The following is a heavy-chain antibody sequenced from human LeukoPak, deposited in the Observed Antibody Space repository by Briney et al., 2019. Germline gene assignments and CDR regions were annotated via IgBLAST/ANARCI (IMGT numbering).Heavy chain of an antibody. D-gene: IGHD6-19*01. V-gene: IGHV1-18*01. J-gene: IGHJ5*02. CDR3: ARVSSGWYLGYNWFDP. CDR2: ISAYNGNT. Sequence: VSVKVSCKASGYTFTSYGISWVRQAPGQGLEWMGWISAYNGNTNYAQKLQGRVTMTTDTSTSTAYMELRSLRSDDTAVYYCARVSSGWYLGYNWFDPWGQGTLVTVSS. CDR1: GYTFTSYG.